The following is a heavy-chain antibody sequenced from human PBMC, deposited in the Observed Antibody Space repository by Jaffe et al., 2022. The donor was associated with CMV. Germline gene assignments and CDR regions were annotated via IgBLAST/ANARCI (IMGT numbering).Heavy chain of an antibody. CDR1: GGSISSYY. V-gene: IGHV4-59*01. CDR2: IYYSGST. Sequence: QVQLQESGPGLVKPSETLSLTCTVSGGSISSYYWSWIRQPPGKGLEWIGYIYYSGSTNYNPSLKSRVTISVDTSKNQFSLKLSSVTAADTAVYYCARGPLYYDFWSGYYGNFQGYDYWGQGTLVTVSS. CDR3: ARGPLYYDFWSGYYGNFQGYDY. J-gene: IGHJ4*02. D-gene: IGHD3-3*01.